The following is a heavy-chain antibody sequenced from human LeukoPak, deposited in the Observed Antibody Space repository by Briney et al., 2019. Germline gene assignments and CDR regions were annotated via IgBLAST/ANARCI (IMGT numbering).Heavy chain of an antibody. CDR1: GYTFTSYG. Sequence: ASVKVSCKASGYTFTSYGISWVRQAPGQGLEWMGWIIAYNGNTNYAQKLQGRVTMTTDTSTSTAYMELRSLRSDDTAVYYCARDQWAYGDYPYYFDYWGQGTLVTVSS. CDR3: ARDQWAYGDYPYYFDY. J-gene: IGHJ4*02. V-gene: IGHV1-18*01. D-gene: IGHD4-17*01. CDR2: IIAYNGNT.